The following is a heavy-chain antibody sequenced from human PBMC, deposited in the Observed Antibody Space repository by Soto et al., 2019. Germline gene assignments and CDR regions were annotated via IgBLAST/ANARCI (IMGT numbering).Heavy chain of an antibody. CDR2: FEPEDGEI. CDR1: GKTLSEVS. CDR3: ATQALMSSHPGVGATYFDH. V-gene: IGHV1-24*01. Sequence: ASVKVSFKGYGKTLSEVSIHWMRQAPGMGLQWMGGFEPEDGEIVYAQMFQGRVTMTEEASTDTVYMELSSLKSEDTAVYYCATQALMSSHPGVGATYFDHWGQGTLVTVSS. D-gene: IGHD3-3*01. J-gene: IGHJ4*02.